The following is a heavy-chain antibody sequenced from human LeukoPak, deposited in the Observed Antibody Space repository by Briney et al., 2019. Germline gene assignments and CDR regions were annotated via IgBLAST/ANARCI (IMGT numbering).Heavy chain of an antibody. Sequence: SETLSLTCTVSGGSLSRNSHYWGWIRQPPGKGLEWIGSIYYSGSPYHNPSLKSRVTMSVDTSKNQFSLKLSSVTAADTAVYYCSRLLYDSRGYYYFDLWGQGTLVTVSS. V-gene: IGHV4-39*01. D-gene: IGHD3-22*01. CDR2: IYYSGSP. J-gene: IGHJ4*02. CDR3: SRLLYDSRGYYYFDL. CDR1: GGSLSRNSHY.